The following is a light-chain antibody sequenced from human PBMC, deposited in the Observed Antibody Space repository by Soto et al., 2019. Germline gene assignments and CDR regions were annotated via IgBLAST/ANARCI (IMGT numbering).Light chain of an antibody. CDR1: SSNIGSTT. Sequence: QSVLTQAPSAXGTPGQGGTLSCSGSSSNIGSTTVNWYQQLPGTAPKLLIYSNNQRPSGVPDRFSGSKSGTSASLEISGLKSEDEADYYCAAWDDSMNGYVFGTGTKVTVL. CDR3: AAWDDSMNGYV. J-gene: IGLJ1*01. CDR2: SNN. V-gene: IGLV1-44*01.